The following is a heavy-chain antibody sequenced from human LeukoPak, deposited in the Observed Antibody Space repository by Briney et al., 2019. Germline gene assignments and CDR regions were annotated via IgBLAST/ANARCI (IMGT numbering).Heavy chain of an antibody. CDR2: INHSGST. V-gene: IGHV4-34*01. J-gene: IGHJ5*02. CDR1: GGSISSYY. D-gene: IGHD2-2*02. CDR3: ARFRIGYCSSTSCYSGFDP. Sequence: SETLSLTCSVSGGSISSYYWSWIRQPPGKGLEWIGEINHSGSTNYNPSLKSRVTISVDTSKNQFSLKLSSVTAADTAVYYCARFRIGYCSSTSCYSGFDPWGQGTLVTVSS.